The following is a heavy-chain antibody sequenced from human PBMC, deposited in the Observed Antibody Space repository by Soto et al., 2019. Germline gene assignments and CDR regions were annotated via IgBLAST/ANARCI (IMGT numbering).Heavy chain of an antibody. Sequence: QLQLQESGSGLVKPSPTMSLTCAVSGGSISSGGYSWSWIRQPPGKGLEWIGYIYHSGSTYYIPSLKPRVTISVYRSKNQFSLKLSSVTSADTAVYYWHARGPLQTAGNGEYYYYSMDVWGQGTTVTVSS. D-gene: IGHD1-1*01. J-gene: IGHJ6*02. V-gene: IGHV4-30-2*01. CDR2: IYHSGST. CDR1: GGSISSGGYS. CDR3: HARGPLQTAGNGEYYYYSMDV.